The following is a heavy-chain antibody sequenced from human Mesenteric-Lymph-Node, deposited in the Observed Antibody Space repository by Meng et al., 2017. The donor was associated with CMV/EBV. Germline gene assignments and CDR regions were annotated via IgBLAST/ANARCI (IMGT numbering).Heavy chain of an antibody. J-gene: IGHJ3*02. V-gene: IGHV1-18*01. CDR1: GYTFTSYG. Sequence: ASVKVSCKASGYTFTSYGISWVRQAPGQGLEWMGWISAYNGNTNYAQKLQGRVTMTTDTSTSTAYMELRSLRSDDTAVYYCARDRRVELGPIRDAFDIWGQGTMVTVSS. D-gene: IGHD2-2*02. CDR2: ISAYNGNT. CDR3: ARDRRVELGPIRDAFDI.